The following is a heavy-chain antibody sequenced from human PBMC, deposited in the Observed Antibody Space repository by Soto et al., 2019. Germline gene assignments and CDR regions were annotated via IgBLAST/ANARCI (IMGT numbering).Heavy chain of an antibody. CDR2: IIPVFGTA. CDR1: GGTFSSYA. J-gene: IGHJ5*02. CDR3: AIFRGYSQPRGWFDP. V-gene: IGHV1-69*12. Sequence: QVQLVQSGAEVKKPGSSVKVSCKASGGTFSSYAISWVRQAPGQGLEWMGGIIPVFGTANYAQKFQGRVTIXXDXSXXTADMELSSLRSEDTAVYYCAIFRGYSQPRGWFDPWGQGTLVTVSS. D-gene: IGHD5-18*01.